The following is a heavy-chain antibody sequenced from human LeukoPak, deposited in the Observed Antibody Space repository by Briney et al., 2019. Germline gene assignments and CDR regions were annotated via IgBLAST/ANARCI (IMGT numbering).Heavy chain of an antibody. Sequence: SETLSLTCAVYVGSFSGYYWSWIRQPPGKGLEWIGEINHSGSTNYNPSLKSRVTISVDTSKNQFSLKLSSVTAADTAVYYCARQYSSSWYEDYWGQGTLVTVSS. J-gene: IGHJ4*02. CDR2: INHSGST. V-gene: IGHV4-34*01. CDR3: ARQYSSSWYEDY. CDR1: VGSFSGYY. D-gene: IGHD6-13*01.